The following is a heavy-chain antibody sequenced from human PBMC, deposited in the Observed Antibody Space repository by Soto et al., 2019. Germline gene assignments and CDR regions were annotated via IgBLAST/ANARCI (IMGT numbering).Heavy chain of an antibody. D-gene: IGHD5-12*01. CDR3: ARDVSGLNWFDP. Sequence: PGGSLRLSCVASGFTFSVYSMNWVRQAPGKGLEWFSYITSDTKTIKYADSVKGRFTISRDNAKNSLYLQMNSLRDEDTAVYYCARDVSGLNWFDPWGQGTLVTV. V-gene: IGHV3-48*02. CDR1: GFTFSVYS. J-gene: IGHJ5*02. CDR2: ITSDTKTI.